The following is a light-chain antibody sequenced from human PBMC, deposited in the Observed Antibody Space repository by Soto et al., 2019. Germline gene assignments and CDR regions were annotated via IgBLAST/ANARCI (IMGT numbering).Light chain of an antibody. J-gene: IGKJ1*01. V-gene: IGKV1-39*01. Sequence: DIQMTQSPSSLSASVGDRVTITCRASQSISSYLNWYQQKPGKAPKLLIYAASSLQSGVPSRFSGSGSGTDFTLNIISLQPEDFATYYCQQSYSTPGPSWTFGQGTKVEIK. CDR1: QSISSY. CDR3: QQSYSTPGPSWT. CDR2: AAS.